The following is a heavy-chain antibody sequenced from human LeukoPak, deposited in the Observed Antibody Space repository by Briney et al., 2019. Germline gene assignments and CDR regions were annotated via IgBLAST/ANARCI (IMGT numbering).Heavy chain of an antibody. CDR3: ARPRPDYGDYHHFDY. CDR1: GGTFSSYA. V-gene: IGHV1-69*13. J-gene: IGHJ4*02. CDR2: IIPIFGTA. Sequence: SVKVSCKASGGTFSSYAISWVRQAPGQGLEWMGGIIPIFGTANYAQKFQGRVTITADESTSTAYMELNSLRSEDTAVYYCARPRPDYGDYHHFDYWGQGTLVTVSS. D-gene: IGHD4-17*01.